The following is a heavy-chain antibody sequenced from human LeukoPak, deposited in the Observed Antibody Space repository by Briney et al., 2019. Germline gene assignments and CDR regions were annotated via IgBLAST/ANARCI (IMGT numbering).Heavy chain of an antibody. V-gene: IGHV3-66*01. D-gene: IGHD6-6*01. CDR3: APTRGPIAARY. CDR1: EFSVGSNY. CDR2: IYSGGST. Sequence: GGSLRLSCAASEFSVGSNYMTWVRQAPGKGLEWVSLIYSGGSTYYADSVKGRFTISRDNSKNTLYLQMNSLRAEDTAVYYCAPTRGPIAARYWGQGTLVTVSS. J-gene: IGHJ4*02.